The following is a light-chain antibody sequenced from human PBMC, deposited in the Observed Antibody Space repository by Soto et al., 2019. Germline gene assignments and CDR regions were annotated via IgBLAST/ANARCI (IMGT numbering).Light chain of an antibody. V-gene: IGKV2-24*01. J-gene: IGKJ2*01. CDR2: HIS. Sequence: DIVVTQTPLSSPVTLGQPASISCRSSESLVHSDGTTYLSWFHQRPGQPPRLLIYHISNRFSGVPDRFSGSGAGTDFTLKISRVEDEDVGVYYCMQAKQFPYTFGQGTKREIK. CDR1: ESLVHSDGTTY. CDR3: MQAKQFPYT.